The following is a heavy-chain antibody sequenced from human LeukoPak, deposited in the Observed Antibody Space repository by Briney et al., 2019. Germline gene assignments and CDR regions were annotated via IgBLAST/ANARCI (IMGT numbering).Heavy chain of an antibody. CDR2: ISSSGAIQ. J-gene: IGHJ4*02. CDR1: GLIFSSNY. CDR3: AKEYDSRGYGANFDN. V-gene: IGHV3-30*18. Sequence: GGSLRLSCAASGLIFSSNYMTWVRQAPGKGLEWVAVISSSGAIQYYLESVKGRFTISRDNSGNTLYLQMNSLRPEDTAVYYCAKEYDSRGYGANFDNWGQGTLVTVSS. D-gene: IGHD3-10*01.